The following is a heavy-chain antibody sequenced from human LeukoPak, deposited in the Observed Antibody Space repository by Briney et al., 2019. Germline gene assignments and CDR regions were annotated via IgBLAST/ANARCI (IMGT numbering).Heavy chain of an antibody. J-gene: IGHJ4*02. CDR3: AADRAGSYLRFVY. D-gene: IGHD3-10*01. V-gene: IGHV1-58*01. Sequence: ASVKVSCKAPGFTFTSSVVQWVRQARGQRLEWIGWIVVGSGNTNYAQKFQERVTITRDMSTSTAYMELSSLRFEDTAVYYCAADRAGSYLRFVYWGQGTPVTVSS. CDR2: IVVGSGNT. CDR1: GFTFTSSV.